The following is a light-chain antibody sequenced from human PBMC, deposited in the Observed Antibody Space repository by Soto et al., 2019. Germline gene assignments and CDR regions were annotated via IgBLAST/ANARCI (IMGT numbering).Light chain of an antibody. CDR3: QQYNSYPT. Sequence: DIQMTQSPSTLSASVGDRVTITCRASQSISSWLAWYQQKPGKAPKLLIYKASSLESGVPSRFSGGGSGTEFTLTISSLQPDDFANYYCQQYNSYPTFGQGTKVEIK. CDR2: KAS. J-gene: IGKJ1*01. CDR1: QSISSW. V-gene: IGKV1-5*03.